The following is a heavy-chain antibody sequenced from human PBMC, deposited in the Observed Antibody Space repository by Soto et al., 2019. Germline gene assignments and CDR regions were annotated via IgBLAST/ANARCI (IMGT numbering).Heavy chain of an antibody. D-gene: IGHD2-15*01. CDR1: GGTFSSYA. CDR3: ARVDGGYYYHGMDV. V-gene: IGHV1-69*13. CDR2: IIPIFGTA. Sequence: SVKVSCKASGGTFSSYAISWVRQAPGQGLEWMGGIIPIFGTANYAQKFQGRVTITADESTSTAYMELSSLRSEDTAVYYCARVDGGYYYHGMDVWGQGTTVTVSS. J-gene: IGHJ6*02.